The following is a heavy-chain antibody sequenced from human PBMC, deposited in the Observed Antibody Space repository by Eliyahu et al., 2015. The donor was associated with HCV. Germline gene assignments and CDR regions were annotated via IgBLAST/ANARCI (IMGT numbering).Heavy chain of an antibody. V-gene: IGHV4-34*01. D-gene: IGHD3-10*01. Sequence: QVQLQQWGAGLLKPSETLSLTCAVYGGSFSGYYWSWIRQPPGKGLEWIGEINHSGSTNYNPSLKSRVTISVDTSKNQFSLKLSSVTAADTAVYYCARGRMYGVRGPNGAFDIWGQGTMVTVSS. J-gene: IGHJ3*02. CDR2: INHSGST. CDR3: ARGRMYGVRGPNGAFDI. CDR1: GGSFSGYY.